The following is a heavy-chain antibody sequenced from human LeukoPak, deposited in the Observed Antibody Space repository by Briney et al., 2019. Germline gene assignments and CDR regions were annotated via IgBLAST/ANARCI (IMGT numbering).Heavy chain of an antibody. J-gene: IGHJ6*03. CDR1: GGSFSGYY. CDR2: INHSGST. V-gene: IGHV4-34*01. Sequence: SETLSLTCAVYGGSFSGYYWSWIRQPPGKGLEWIGEINHSGSTNYNPSLKSRVTISIDASKNQFSLKLSSVTAADTAVYYCARQLMIDYYYYYYYMDVWGRGTTVTISS. CDR3: ARQLMIDYYYYYYYMDV. D-gene: IGHD3-22*01.